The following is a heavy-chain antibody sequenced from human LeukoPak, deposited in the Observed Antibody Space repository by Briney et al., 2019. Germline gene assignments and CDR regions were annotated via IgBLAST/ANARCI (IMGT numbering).Heavy chain of an antibody. CDR3: ARAGYSSGWYPGNFDY. Sequence: ASVKVSCKTSGYTFTDYYIHWVRQAPGQGLEWMGWINPNSGGTNYAQKFQGWVTMTRDTSISTAYMELSRLRSDDTAVYYCARAGYSSGWYPGNFDYWGQGTLVTVSS. CDR2: INPNSGGT. V-gene: IGHV1-2*04. CDR1: GYTFTDYY. J-gene: IGHJ4*02. D-gene: IGHD6-19*01.